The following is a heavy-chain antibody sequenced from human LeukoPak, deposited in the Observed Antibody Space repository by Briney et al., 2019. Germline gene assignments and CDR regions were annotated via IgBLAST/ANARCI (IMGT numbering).Heavy chain of an antibody. D-gene: IGHD3-10*01. J-gene: IGHJ3*02. CDR1: GGSISSYC. V-gene: IGHV4-59*01. CDR3: ARGRWDYYGTLDAFDI. CDR2: IYYSGST. Sequence: SETLSLTCSVSGGSISSYCWSWIRQPPGKGLEWIGYIYYSGSTNYNPSLKSRVTISVDTSKNQFSLKLSSVTAADTAVYYCARGRWDYYGTLDAFDIWGQGTMVTVSS.